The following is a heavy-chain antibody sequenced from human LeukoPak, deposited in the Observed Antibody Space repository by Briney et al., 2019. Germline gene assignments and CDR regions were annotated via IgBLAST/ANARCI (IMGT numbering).Heavy chain of an antibody. V-gene: IGHV3-23*01. CDR1: ELTFRNFA. CDR2: ISPSADST. J-gene: IGHJ4*02. D-gene: IGHD6-13*01. Sequence: GGSLRLSCVASELTFRNFAMSWVRQAPGKGLEWVSAISPSADSTSYADSVKGRFTISRDNSKNTLYLQMNSLRAEDTAVYYCAREVREQLGFDYWGQGTLVTVSS. CDR3: AREVREQLGFDY.